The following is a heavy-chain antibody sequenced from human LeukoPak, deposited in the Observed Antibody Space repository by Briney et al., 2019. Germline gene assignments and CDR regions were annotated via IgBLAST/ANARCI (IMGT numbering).Heavy chain of an antibody. Sequence: GRSLRLSCAASGFTFDNYAMHWVRQAPGKGLEWVSGISWNSGSMGYADSVKGRFTISRDNSQNTLYLQMNSLRVDDTALYFCARAGFYSGWYVVDFWGHGTLVTVSS. D-gene: IGHD6-19*01. CDR2: ISWNSGSM. J-gene: IGHJ4*01. V-gene: IGHV3-9*01. CDR1: GFTFDNYA. CDR3: ARAGFYSGWYVVDF.